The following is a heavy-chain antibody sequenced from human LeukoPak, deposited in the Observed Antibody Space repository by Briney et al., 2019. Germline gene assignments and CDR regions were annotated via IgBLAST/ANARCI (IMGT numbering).Heavy chain of an antibody. V-gene: IGHV4-31*11. CDR1: GGSISSGGYY. CDR3: ARGGYYDSSGYAARGRPPSAEYFQH. CDR2: IYYSGST. J-gene: IGHJ1*01. Sequence: PSETLSLTCAVSGGSISSGGYYWSWIRQHPGKGLEWIGYIYYSGSTYYNPSLKSRVTISVDTSKNQFSLKLSSVTAADTAVYYCARGGYYDSSGYAARGRPPSAEYFQHWGQGTLVTVSS. D-gene: IGHD3-22*01.